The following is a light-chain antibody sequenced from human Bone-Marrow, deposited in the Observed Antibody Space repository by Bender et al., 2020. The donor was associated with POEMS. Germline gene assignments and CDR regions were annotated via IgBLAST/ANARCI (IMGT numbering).Light chain of an antibody. CDR1: SSDVGSSNL. Sequence: QSALTQPASVSGSPGQSITISCTGTSSDVGSSNLVSWYQQHPGKTPQLVIYEGSKRPSGLSDRFSGSRSGNTASLAISGLQSEDEADYYCAVWDDSLNGWVFGGGTKLTVL. CDR2: EGS. V-gene: IGLV2-14*02. CDR3: AVWDDSLNGWV. J-gene: IGLJ3*02.